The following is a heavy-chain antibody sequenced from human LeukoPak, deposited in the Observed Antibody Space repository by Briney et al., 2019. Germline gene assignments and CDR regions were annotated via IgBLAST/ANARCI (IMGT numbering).Heavy chain of an antibody. V-gene: IGHV3-15*01. J-gene: IGHJ6*02. CDR2: IKSKTDGGTT. CDR1: GFTFRNAW. D-gene: IGHD3-10*01. CDR3: TTDQYYGSELVSMDV. Sequence: GGSLRLSCAASGFTFRNAWMSCVRQAPGKGLECVGRIKSKTDGGTTDYAAPVKGRFTISRDDSKNTLYLQMNSLKTEDTAVYYCTTDQYYGSELVSMDVWGQGTTVTVSS.